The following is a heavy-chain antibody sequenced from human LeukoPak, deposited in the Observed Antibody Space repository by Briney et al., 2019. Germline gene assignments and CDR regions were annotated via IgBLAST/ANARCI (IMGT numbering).Heavy chain of an antibody. Sequence: ASVKVSCKASGYTFTGYYMHWVRQAPGQGLEWMGRINPNSGGTNYAQKFQGRVTMTRDTSISTAYMELSRLRSDDTAVYYCARRESYYGSGSYYGPRYWGQGTLVTVSS. CDR3: ARRESYYGSGSYYGPRY. J-gene: IGHJ4*02. CDR1: GYTFTGYY. D-gene: IGHD3-10*01. V-gene: IGHV1-2*06. CDR2: INPNSGGT.